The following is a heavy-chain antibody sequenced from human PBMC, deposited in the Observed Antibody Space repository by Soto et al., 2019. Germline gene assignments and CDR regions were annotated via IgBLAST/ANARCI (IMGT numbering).Heavy chain of an antibody. CDR2: VYWTGST. J-gene: IGHJ4*02. CDR3: ASRDPGTSVDY. V-gene: IGHV4-39*01. D-gene: IGHD1-7*01. CDR1: GDSITTNGYY. Sequence: LSLTCSVSGDSITTNGYYWGWIRQPPGKGLQWIGNVYWTGSTFSHPSLTSRVFISVDTPKNEFSLRLTSLTAADTAVYYCASRDPGTSVDYWGQGTLVTVYS.